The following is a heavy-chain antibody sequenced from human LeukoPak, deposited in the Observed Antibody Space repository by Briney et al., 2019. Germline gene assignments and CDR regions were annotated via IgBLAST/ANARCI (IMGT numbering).Heavy chain of an antibody. CDR1: GYTFTGYY. CDR2: INPNSGGT. CDR3: ARGASAEYFPH. J-gene: IGHJ1*01. Sequence: VASVKVSCKASGYTFTGYYMHWVRQAPGQGLEWMGWINPNSGGTEYAQKFQGRVTMTRDTSISTAYMELSSLSSDDTAMYFCARGASAEYFPHWGQGTLVTVSS. V-gene: IGHV1-2*02.